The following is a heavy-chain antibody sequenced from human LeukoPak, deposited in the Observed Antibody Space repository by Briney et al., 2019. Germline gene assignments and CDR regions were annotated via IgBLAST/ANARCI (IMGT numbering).Heavy chain of an antibody. V-gene: IGHV3-23*01. D-gene: IGHD2-15*01. CDR2: ISGSGGST. Sequence: GGSLRLSCAASGFTFSSYAMSWVRQAPGKGLEWVSAISGSGGSTYYADSVKGRFTISRDNPKNTLYLQMNSLRAEDTAVYYCAKSVYCSGGSCYYFDYWGQGTLVTVSS. CDR1: GFTFSSYA. CDR3: AKSVYCSGGSCYYFDY. J-gene: IGHJ4*02.